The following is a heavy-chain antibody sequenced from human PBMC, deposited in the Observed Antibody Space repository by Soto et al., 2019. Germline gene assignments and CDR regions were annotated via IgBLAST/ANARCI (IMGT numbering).Heavy chain of an antibody. D-gene: IGHD1-26*01. J-gene: IGHJ5*02. Sequence: LRLSCAASGFIFENFGMSWVRQAPGKGLEWISSISGSGFKKYCADSVKGRFTISRDNSKSTVYLELNNLSAEDTAVYHCAKNQGVELVPLATVDWFDPWGQGSVVTVSS. CDR2: ISGSGFKK. CDR1: GFIFENFG. V-gene: IGHV3-23*01. CDR3: AKNQGVELVPLATVDWFDP.